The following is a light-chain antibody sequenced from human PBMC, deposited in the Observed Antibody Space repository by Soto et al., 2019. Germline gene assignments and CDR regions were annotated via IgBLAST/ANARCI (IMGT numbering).Light chain of an antibody. CDR2: EVS. V-gene: IGLV2-14*01. Sequence: QSALTQPASVSGSPGQSITISCTGTSSDVGGYHYVSWYQQHPGKDPKLMIYEVSNRPSGVSNRLASSKSGNTASRTISGPQAEDEADYFCSSYGSTSTRYVFGTGTKLNVL. CDR3: SSYGSTSTRYV. J-gene: IGLJ1*01. CDR1: SSDVGGYHY.